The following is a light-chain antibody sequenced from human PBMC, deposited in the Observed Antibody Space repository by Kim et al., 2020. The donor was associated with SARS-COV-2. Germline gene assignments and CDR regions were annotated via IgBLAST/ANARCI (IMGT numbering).Light chain of an antibody. CDR2: EVT. Sequence: GHSLTTSCTGTSSVVCSYTRVSWYQPPPATAPQLMMYEVTHRASGDPVRFSESKSGDTASLTISGLQAEDESDYYCSSYRTSSIWVFGGGTKVTVL. CDR3: SSYRTSSIWV. J-gene: IGLJ3*02. CDR1: SSVVCSYTR. V-gene: IGLV2-18*02.